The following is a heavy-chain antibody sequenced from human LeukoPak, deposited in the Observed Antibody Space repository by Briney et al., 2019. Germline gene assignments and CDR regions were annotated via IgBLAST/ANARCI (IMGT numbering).Heavy chain of an antibody. J-gene: IGHJ4*02. CDR1: GFTFSNYA. Sequence: GGSLRLSCAASGFTFSNYAMSWVRQAPGKGLEWVSLISDSGSSTYYADSVKGRFTISRDNSKNTLYLQMNSLRAEDTAVYYCAKGGGSRNFDYWGQGTLVTVSS. D-gene: IGHD1-26*01. CDR2: ISDSGSST. V-gene: IGHV3-23*01. CDR3: AKGGGSRNFDY.